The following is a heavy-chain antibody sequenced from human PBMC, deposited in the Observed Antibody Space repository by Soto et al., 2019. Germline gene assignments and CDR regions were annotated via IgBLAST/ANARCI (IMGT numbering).Heavy chain of an antibody. Sequence: PGGSLRLSCAASGFTFSSYGMHWVRQAPGKGLEWVAVICDDGSNKYYADSVKGRFTISRDNSKNTLYLQMNSLRAEDTAVYYCAREPPYGDYEDGMDVWGQGTTVTVSS. CDR3: AREPPYGDYEDGMDV. J-gene: IGHJ6*02. V-gene: IGHV3-33*01. D-gene: IGHD4-17*01. CDR2: ICDDGSNK. CDR1: GFTFSSYG.